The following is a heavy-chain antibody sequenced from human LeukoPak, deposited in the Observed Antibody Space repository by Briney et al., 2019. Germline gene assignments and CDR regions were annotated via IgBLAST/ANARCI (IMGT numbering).Heavy chain of an antibody. Sequence: PGGSLRLSCAASGFTFSSYWMSWVRQAPGKGLEWVANIKQDGSEKYYVDSVKGRFTISRDNAKNSLYLQMNSLRAEDTAVYYWARLETGIAAAGTGYFDYWGQGTLVTVSS. D-gene: IGHD6-13*01. CDR3: ARLETGIAAAGTGYFDY. CDR2: IKQDGSEK. J-gene: IGHJ4*02. CDR1: GFTFSSYW. V-gene: IGHV3-7*05.